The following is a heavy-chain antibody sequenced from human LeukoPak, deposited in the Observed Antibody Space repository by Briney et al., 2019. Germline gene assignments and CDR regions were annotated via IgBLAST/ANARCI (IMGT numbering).Heavy chain of an antibody. CDR1: GGSISSYY. D-gene: IGHD5-12*01. CDR3: ARGGYSGKDYNN. J-gene: IGHJ4*02. CDR2: IYHSGST. V-gene: IGHV4-59*01. Sequence: SETLSLTCTVSGGSISSYYWSWIRQPAGKGLEWIGYIYHSGSTKYNPSLKSRVTISVDTSKNQFSLNLSSVTAADTAVYYCARGGYSGKDYNNWGQGTLVTVSS.